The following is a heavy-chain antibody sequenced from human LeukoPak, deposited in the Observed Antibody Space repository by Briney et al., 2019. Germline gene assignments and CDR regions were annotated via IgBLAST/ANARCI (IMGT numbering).Heavy chain of an antibody. CDR2: IKQDGSEK. J-gene: IGHJ4*02. Sequence: GGSLRLSCAASGFTFSSYSMNWVRQAPGKGLEWVANIKQDGSEKYYVDSVKGRFTVSRDNAKNSLYLQMNSLRAEDTAVYYCARVTNGGYDSGNFDYWGQGILVTVSS. CDR1: GFTFSSYS. V-gene: IGHV3-7*01. D-gene: IGHD5-12*01. CDR3: ARVTNGGYDSGNFDY.